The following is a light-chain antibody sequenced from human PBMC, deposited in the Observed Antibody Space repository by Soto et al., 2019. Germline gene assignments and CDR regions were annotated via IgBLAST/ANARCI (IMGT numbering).Light chain of an antibody. J-gene: IGLJ2*01. CDR3: AAWDDSLSVV. V-gene: IGLV1-47*01. CDR2: RNN. Sequence: QPVLTQPPSASGTPGQRVTISCSGSSSNIGSNYVYWYQQLPGTAPKLLIYRNNQRPSGVPDRFSGSKSGTSASLARSGLRAEDEADYYCAAWDDSLSVVFGGGTKLTVL. CDR1: SSNIGSNY.